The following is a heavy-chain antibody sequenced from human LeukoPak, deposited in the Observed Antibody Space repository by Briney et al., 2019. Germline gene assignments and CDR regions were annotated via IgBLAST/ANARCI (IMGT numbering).Heavy chain of an antibody. J-gene: IGHJ4*02. CDR2: ISASGGST. Sequence: GGSLRLSCAASGFSFSTYAMSWVRQAPGKGLEWVSTISASGGSTYYADSVKGRFTISRDNSKNTLYLQMNSLRPEDTAVYYCAKVRVGTAHFDYWGQGTLVTVSS. V-gene: IGHV3-23*01. CDR1: GFSFSTYA. D-gene: IGHD2-15*01. CDR3: AKVRVGTAHFDY.